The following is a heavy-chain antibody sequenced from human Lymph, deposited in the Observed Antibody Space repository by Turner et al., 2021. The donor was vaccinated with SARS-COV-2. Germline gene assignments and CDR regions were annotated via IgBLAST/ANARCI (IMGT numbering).Heavy chain of an antibody. D-gene: IGHD3-10*01. J-gene: IGHJ6*02. CDR2: IYYSGNT. V-gene: IGHV4-39*01. CDR1: AGSISSSSYY. Sequence: QLQLQESGPGLVKPSATLSLTCTVSAGSISSSSYYWGWIRQPPGKGLEWIGTIYYSGNTYYNPSLKSRVTISVDTSKNQFSLKLSSVTAADTAVYSCARHVGGSGSYYRIDDWGQGTMVTVSS. CDR3: ARHVGGSGSYYRIDD.